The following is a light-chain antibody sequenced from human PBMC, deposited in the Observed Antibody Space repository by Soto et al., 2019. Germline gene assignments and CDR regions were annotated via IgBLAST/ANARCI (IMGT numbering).Light chain of an antibody. V-gene: IGKV4-1*01. CDR1: QSVLYTSYNKNL. Sequence: DIVMTQSPDSLAVSLGERATINCKSSQSVLYTSYNKNLLAWYQQKPGQPPKLLIYWASTRESGVPDRFSGRGSGKYFPHPLTGRRAKDGAFYNGKKYSKTPPLFIFGPGTKV. CDR2: WAS. CDR3: KKYSKTPPLFI. J-gene: IGKJ3*01.